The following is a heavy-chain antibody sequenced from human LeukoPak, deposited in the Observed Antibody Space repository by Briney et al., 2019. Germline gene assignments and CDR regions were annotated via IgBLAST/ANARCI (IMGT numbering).Heavy chain of an antibody. D-gene: IGHD2-21*02. CDR3: ASANCGGDCYVDY. CDR2: IYYSGST. V-gene: IGHV4-31*03. J-gene: IGHJ4*02. CDR1: GGSISSGGYY. Sequence: SETLSLTCTVSGGSISSGGYYWSWIRQHPGKGLEWIGYIYYSGSTYYNPSLKSRVTTSVDTSKNQFSLKLSSVTAADTAVYYCASANCGGDCYVDYWGQGTLVTVSS.